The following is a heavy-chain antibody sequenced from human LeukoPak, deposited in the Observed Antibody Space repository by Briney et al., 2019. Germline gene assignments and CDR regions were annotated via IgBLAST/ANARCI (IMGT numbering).Heavy chain of an antibody. V-gene: IGHV4-38-2*02. Sequence: SETLSLTCTVSGYSISSGYYWGWIRQPPGKGLEWIGSMYHSGSTYYKPSLKSRVTISLDTSKNQFSLKLRSVTAADTAVYYCARDLRIAAAGTSYFDYWGQGTLVTVSS. D-gene: IGHD6-13*01. J-gene: IGHJ4*02. CDR1: GYSISSGYY. CDR3: ARDLRIAAAGTSYFDY. CDR2: MYHSGST.